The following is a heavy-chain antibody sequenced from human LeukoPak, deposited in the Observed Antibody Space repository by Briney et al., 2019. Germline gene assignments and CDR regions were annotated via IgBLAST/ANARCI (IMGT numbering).Heavy chain of an antibody. CDR3: ARDFTVRGENGMDV. CDR1: GFTVSSNY. Sequence: GGSLRLSCAASGFTVSSNYMSWVRQAPGKGLEWVSVIYSGGSTYYADSVKGRFTISRDNSKNTLYLQMNSLRAEDTAVYYCARDFTVRGENGMDVWGQGTTVTVSS. CDR2: IYSGGST. V-gene: IGHV3-66*01. D-gene: IGHD3-10*01. J-gene: IGHJ6*02.